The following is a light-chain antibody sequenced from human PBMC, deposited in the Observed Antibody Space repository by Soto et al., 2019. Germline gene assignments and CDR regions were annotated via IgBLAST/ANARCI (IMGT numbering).Light chain of an antibody. J-gene: IGLJ3*02. V-gene: IGLV1-47*02. CDR1: YSNIGSHY. CDR2: SDG. CDR3: SAWDNSMTAWV. Sequence: QSVLTQPPSASGTPGQSLTISCSGGYSNIGSHYVYWYQHFPGTAPSHLIFSDGQRPSGGPARFFGSKSDTSASLAITGLRSEDEAHYYCSAWDNSMTAWVFGGGTQLTVL.